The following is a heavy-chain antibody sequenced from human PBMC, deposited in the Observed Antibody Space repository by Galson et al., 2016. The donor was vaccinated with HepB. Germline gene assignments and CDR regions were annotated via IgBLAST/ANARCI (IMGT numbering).Heavy chain of an antibody. CDR1: GFIVSRNY. CDR2: IYRGGST. D-gene: IGHD6-19*01. V-gene: IGHV3-53*01. Sequence: SLRLSCAASGFIVSRNYMSWVRQAPGKGLEWVSVIYRGGSTYYADSIKGRFTISRDNSKNTLYLQMNSLRAEDTAVYFCARDPASSFSGWFPFRYWGQGTLVTVSS. J-gene: IGHJ4*02. CDR3: ARDPASSFSGWFPFRY.